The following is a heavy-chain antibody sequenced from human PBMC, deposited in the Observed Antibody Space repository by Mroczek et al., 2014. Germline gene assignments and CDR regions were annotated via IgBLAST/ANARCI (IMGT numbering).Heavy chain of an antibody. Sequence: VQLQESGGGLVQPGGVPSRLSCAASGXTFSSYSMNWVRPGSRKGLEWVSYISSSSSTIYYADSVKGRFTISRDNAKNSLYLQMNSLRAEDTAVYYCARVRVLRRERGYSYGLDYWGQGTLVTVSS. V-gene: IGHV3-48*01. J-gene: IGHJ4*02. D-gene: IGHD5-18*01. CDR2: ISSSSSTI. CDR3: ARVRVLRRERGYSYGLDY. CDR1: GXTFSSYS.